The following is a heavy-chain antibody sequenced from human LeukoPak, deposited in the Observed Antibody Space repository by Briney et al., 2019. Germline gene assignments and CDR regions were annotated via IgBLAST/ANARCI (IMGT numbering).Heavy chain of an antibody. Sequence: GGSLRLSCAASGFTFSSYAISWVRQAPGKGLEWVSAISGSGGSTYYADSVKGRFTISRDNSKSTLYLQLTSLRGEDTAFYYCVRLDPHSSSWFHGAFEIWGQGTMVTVSS. CDR1: GFTFSSYA. D-gene: IGHD6-13*01. J-gene: IGHJ3*02. V-gene: IGHV3-23*01. CDR2: ISGSGGST. CDR3: VRLDPHSSSWFHGAFEI.